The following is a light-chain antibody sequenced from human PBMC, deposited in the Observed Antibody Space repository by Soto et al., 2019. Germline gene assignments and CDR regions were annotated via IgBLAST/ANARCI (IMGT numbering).Light chain of an antibody. Sequence: DIQMTQSPSSLSASVGDRVTITCRASQSISNYLNWYQQKPGEAPKLLIYTASSLHSGVPSRFSGSGSGTEFTLTISSLQPEDFATYHCQQSYSTPRTFGQGTKVEIK. V-gene: IGKV1-39*01. J-gene: IGKJ1*01. CDR1: QSISNY. CDR2: TAS. CDR3: QQSYSTPRT.